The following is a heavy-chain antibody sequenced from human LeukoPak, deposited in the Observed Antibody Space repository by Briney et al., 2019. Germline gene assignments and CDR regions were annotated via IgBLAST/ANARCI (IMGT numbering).Heavy chain of an antibody. CDR3: AGTNTYYYDSSGYYGLRLGAFDI. Sequence: SETLSLTCTVSGGSISSYYWSWIRQPAGKGLEWIGRIYTSGSTNYNPSLKSRVTMSVDTSKNQFSLKLSSVTAADTAVYYCAGTNTYYYDSSGYYGLRLGAFDIWGQGTMVTVSS. V-gene: IGHV4-4*07. CDR1: GGSISSYY. CDR2: IYTSGST. D-gene: IGHD3-22*01. J-gene: IGHJ3*02.